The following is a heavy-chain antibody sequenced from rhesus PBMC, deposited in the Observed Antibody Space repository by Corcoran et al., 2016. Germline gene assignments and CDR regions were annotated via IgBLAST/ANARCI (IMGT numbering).Heavy chain of an antibody. CDR3: ASLHLQYLDSHFDY. V-gene: IGHV4-160*01. CDR2: IYGWGGST. CDR1: GGSISSHY. D-gene: IGHD3-3*01. J-gene: IGHJ4*01. Sequence: QVQLQESGPGLVKPSETLSLTCAVSGGSISSHYWRWIRQAPGKGLGWMGRIYGWGGSTDYNPSLKSRVTISTDTSKNQFSLKLSSVTAADTAVYYCASLHLQYLDSHFDYWGQGVLVTVSS.